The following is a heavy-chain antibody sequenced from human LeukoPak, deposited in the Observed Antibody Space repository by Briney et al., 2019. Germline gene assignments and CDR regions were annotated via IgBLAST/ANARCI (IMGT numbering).Heavy chain of an antibody. CDR3: ARAGVLYYYDSSGDSNWFDP. Sequence: ASVKVSCKASGYTFTGYYMHWVRQAPGQGLEWMGWINPNSGGTNYAQKFQGRVTMTTDTSTSTAYMELRSLRSDDTAVYYCARAGVLYYYDSSGDSNWFDPWGQGTLVTVSS. J-gene: IGHJ5*02. CDR1: GYTFTGYY. V-gene: IGHV1-2*02. D-gene: IGHD3-22*01. CDR2: INPNSGGT.